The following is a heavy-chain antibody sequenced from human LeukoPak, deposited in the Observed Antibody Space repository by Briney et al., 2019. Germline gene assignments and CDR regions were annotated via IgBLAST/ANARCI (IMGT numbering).Heavy chain of an antibody. CDR3: ARSPYCSGGSCYRRGFDY. CDR1: GGSFSGYY. J-gene: IGHJ4*02. Sequence: SETLSLTCAVYGGSFSGYYWSWIRQPPGKGLXXXXXXXXSGSTNYNPSLKSRVTISVDTSKNQFSLKLSSVTAADTAVYYCARSPYCSGGSCYRRGFDYWGQGTLVTVSS. CDR2: XXXSGST. D-gene: IGHD2-15*01. V-gene: IGHV4-34*01.